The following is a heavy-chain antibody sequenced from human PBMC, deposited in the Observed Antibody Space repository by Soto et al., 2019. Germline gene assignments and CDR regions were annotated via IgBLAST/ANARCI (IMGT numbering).Heavy chain of an antibody. J-gene: IGHJ6*02. D-gene: IGHD3-10*01. V-gene: IGHV4-59*08. CDR2: IYYTGST. CDR1: GGSITSYY. Sequence: QVQLLESGPGLVKPSETLYLTCTVSGGSITSYYWSWIRQPPGKGLEWLGYIYYTGSTNYNPSLKSRVTISLDTSKNQFSLKLSSVTAADTAVYYCARHAYGSGFYYGMDVWGQGTTVTVSS. CDR3: ARHAYGSGFYYGMDV.